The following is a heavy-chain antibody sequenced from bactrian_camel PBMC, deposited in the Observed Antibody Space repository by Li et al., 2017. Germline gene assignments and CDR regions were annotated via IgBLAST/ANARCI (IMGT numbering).Heavy chain of an antibody. CDR2: INSDGGNI. J-gene: IGHJ4*01. V-gene: IGHV3S1*01. D-gene: IGHD2*01. CDR1: GLTFSGYD. Sequence: HVQLVESGGGLVQPGGSLTLSCVVSGLTFSGYDMSWFRQAPGKGLEWVSGINSDGGNIVYTDSVKGRFTIYRDNARITLYLQMNNLKSEDTALYYCAKALGGGNYYTGEYNYWGQGTQVTVS. CDR3: AKALGGGNYYTGEYNY.